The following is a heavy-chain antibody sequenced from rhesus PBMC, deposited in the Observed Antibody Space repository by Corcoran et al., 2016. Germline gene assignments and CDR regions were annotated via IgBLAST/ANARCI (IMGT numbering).Heavy chain of an antibody. CDR1: GFTFSNYW. V-gene: IGHV3-30*01. CDR2: IRLKSDNYAT. CDR3: NDAMDY. Sequence: EVKLEESGGGLVQPGGSMKLSCVAPGFTFSNYWMNWVRQSPEKGLEWVAQIRLKSDNYATHYAESVKGRFTISRDDSKSSVYLQMNNLRAEDTGIYYCNDAMDYWGQGTSVTVSS. D-gene: IGHD2-2*01. J-gene: IGHJ4*01.